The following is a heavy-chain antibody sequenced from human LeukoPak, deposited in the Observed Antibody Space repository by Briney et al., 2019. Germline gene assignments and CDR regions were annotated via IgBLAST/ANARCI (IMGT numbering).Heavy chain of an antibody. V-gene: IGHV3-21*06. D-gene: IGHD2-21*02. J-gene: IGHJ4*02. CDR3: ARDPTSDRFQYFDF. Sequence: PGGSLRLSCAASGFSVSNYGVNWVRQAPGKGLEWVSCISNTYSAIYYADSVKGRFIVSRDNAKNSVYLQMNSLTVEDTAVYYCARDPTSDRFQYFDFWGQGALVTVSS. CDR1: GFSVSNYG. CDR2: ISNTYSAI.